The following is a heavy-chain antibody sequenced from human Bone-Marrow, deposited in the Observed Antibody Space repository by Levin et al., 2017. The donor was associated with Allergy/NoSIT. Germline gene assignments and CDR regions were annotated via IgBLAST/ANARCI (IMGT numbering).Heavy chain of an antibody. CDR2: ISDGST. V-gene: IGHV3-23*01. CDR3: AKDLRVGGASWDFQN. D-gene: IGHD1-26*01. CDR1: GFSFNNHA. J-gene: IGHJ1*01. Sequence: PGGSLRLSCAASGFSFNNHALSWVRQAPGKGLEWVSSISDGSTHYAESVKGRFTISRDNSKNTLYLQMSSLRVDDTAVYYCAKDLRVGGASWDFQNWGQGTLVTVSS.